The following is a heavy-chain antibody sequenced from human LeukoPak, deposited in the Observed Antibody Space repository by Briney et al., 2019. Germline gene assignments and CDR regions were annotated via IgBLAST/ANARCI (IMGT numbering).Heavy chain of an antibody. D-gene: IGHD3-10*01. Sequence: ASVKVSCKASGHTFSDYYMHWVRQAPGQGLEWIGSINPDNDGTNYAQTFQGRVTMTRDTSINTAYMELRSLRSDDTAVYYCARDIKRGITKGGSDYWGQGTLVTVSS. CDR3: ARDIKRGITKGGSDY. V-gene: IGHV1-2*02. J-gene: IGHJ4*02. CDR2: INPDNDGT. CDR1: GHTFSDYY.